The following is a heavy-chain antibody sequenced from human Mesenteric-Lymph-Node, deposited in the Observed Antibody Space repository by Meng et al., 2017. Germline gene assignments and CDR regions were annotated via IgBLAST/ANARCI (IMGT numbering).Heavy chain of an antibody. D-gene: IGHD3-16*02. CDR3: ARSYVWGSYRAPLDY. J-gene: IGHJ4*02. Sequence: GGSLRLSCAASGFTFSSYAMHWVRQAPGKGLEWVAVISYDGSNKYYADSVKGRFTISRDNSENTLYLQMNSLRAEDTAVYYCARSYVWGSYRAPLDYWGQGTLVTVSS. CDR1: GFTFSSYA. V-gene: IGHV3-30*04. CDR2: ISYDGSNK.